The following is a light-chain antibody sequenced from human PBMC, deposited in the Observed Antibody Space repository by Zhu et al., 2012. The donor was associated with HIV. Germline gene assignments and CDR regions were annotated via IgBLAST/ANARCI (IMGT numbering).Light chain of an antibody. CDR3: QQYYTPSYS. J-gene: IGKJ2*01. V-gene: IGKV1-5*03. Sequence: DVQMTQSPSTLSASVGDRVTITCRASQSILSWLAWYQQKPGKAPKLLIYKASNLQSGVPSRFSGSGSGTEFTLTISSLQPDDFATYTCQQYYTPSYSFGRGAKL. CDR2: KAS. CDR1: QSILSW.